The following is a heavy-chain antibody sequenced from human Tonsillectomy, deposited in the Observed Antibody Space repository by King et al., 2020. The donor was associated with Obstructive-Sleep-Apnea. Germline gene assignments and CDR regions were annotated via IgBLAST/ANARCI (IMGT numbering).Heavy chain of an antibody. J-gene: IGHJ5*02. CDR2: IRSKANSYAT. CDR1: GFTFSGSA. Sequence: VQLVESGGGLVQPGGSLKLSCAASGFTFSGSAMHWVRQASGKGLEWVGRIRSKANSYATAYAASVKGRFTISRDDSKNTAYLQMNSLKTEDTAVYYCTILSGYCSGGSCSDPWGQGTLVTVSS. CDR3: TILSGYCSGGSCSDP. V-gene: IGHV3-73*02. D-gene: IGHD2-15*01.